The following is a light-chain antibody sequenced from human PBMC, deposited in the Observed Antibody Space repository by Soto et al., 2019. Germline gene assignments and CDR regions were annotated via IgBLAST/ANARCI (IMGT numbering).Light chain of an antibody. CDR3: CSYAGSSTWV. CDR1: NSVFGSYDL. V-gene: IGLV2-23*01. CDR2: EGS. J-gene: IGLJ3*02. Sequence: QSALTQPASVSGSPGQSITISCTGTNSVFGSYDLVSWYQQHPGKAPKLMIYEGSKRPSGVSNRFSGSKSGNTASLTISGLQAEDEADYYCCSYAGSSTWVFGGGTKLTVL.